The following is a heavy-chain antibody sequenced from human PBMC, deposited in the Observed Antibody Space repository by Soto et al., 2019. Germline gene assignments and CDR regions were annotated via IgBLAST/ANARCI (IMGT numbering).Heavy chain of an antibody. CDR3: VKGPDNWDDSNWFDP. J-gene: IGHJ5*02. Sequence: QVQVMESGGGVVQPGRSLRISCAASGFTLSNSGIHWVRQAPGKGLEWVAAVCFHGSGEYYADSVKSRFTISSDSSKNMVYLQRNSLRTDDTAVYHCVKGPDNWDDSNWFDPWGQGILVTVSS. CDR1: GFTLSNSG. D-gene: IGHD3-16*01. CDR2: VCFHGSGE. V-gene: IGHV3-30*18.